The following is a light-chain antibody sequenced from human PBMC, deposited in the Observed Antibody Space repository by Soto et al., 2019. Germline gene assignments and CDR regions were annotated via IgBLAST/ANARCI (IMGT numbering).Light chain of an antibody. CDR1: QSLSSSY. Sequence: EIVMTQSPVTLSVSPGERATLSCRASQSLSSSYLAWYQQKPGQAPRLLIYGASSRATGIPARFSGSGSGTDFTLTISSLEPEDFAVYYCQQYNNWPPWTFGQGTKVDIK. J-gene: IGKJ1*01. V-gene: IGKV3D-15*01. CDR3: QQYNNWPPWT. CDR2: GAS.